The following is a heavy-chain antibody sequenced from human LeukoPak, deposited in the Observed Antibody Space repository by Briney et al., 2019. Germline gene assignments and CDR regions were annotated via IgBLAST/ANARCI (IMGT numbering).Heavy chain of an antibody. V-gene: IGHV3-74*01. J-gene: IGHJ5*02. CDR1: GFTFSSYW. CDR2: INSDGSST. D-gene: IGHD4-17*01. CDR3: ARLNYGDYGYNWFDP. Sequence: GGSLRLFCAASGFTFSSYWMHWVRQAPGKGLVWVSRINSDGSSTSYADSVKGRFTISRDNAKNTLYLQMNSLRAEDTAVYYCARLNYGDYGYNWFDPWGQGTLVTVSS.